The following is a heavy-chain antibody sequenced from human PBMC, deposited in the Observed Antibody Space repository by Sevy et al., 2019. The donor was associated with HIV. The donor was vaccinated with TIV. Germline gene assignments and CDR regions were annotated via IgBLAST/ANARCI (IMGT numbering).Heavy chain of an antibody. CDR2: ISYDGSNK. V-gene: IGHV3-30*03. Sequence: GGSLRLSCAASGFTFSSYGMHWVRQAPGNGLEWVAVISYDGSNKYYADSVKGRFTISRDNSKNTLYLQMNSLRAEDTAVYYCARGYCSSTSCYPGYYYYGMDVWGQGTTVTVSS. D-gene: IGHD2-2*01. J-gene: IGHJ6*02. CDR3: ARGYCSSTSCYPGYYYYGMDV. CDR1: GFTFSSYG.